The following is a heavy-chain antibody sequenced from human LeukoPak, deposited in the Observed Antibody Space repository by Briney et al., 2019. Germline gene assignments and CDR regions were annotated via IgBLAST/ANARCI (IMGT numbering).Heavy chain of an antibody. CDR3: AKDREWELLYYFDY. Sequence: PGGSLRLSCAASGFTFSSYGMHWVRQATGKGLEWVAFIRYDGSNKYYADSVKGRFTISRDNSKNTLYLQMNSLRAEDTAVYYCAKDREWELLYYFDYWGQGTLLTVSS. V-gene: IGHV3-30*02. D-gene: IGHD1-26*01. J-gene: IGHJ4*02. CDR1: GFTFSSYG. CDR2: IRYDGSNK.